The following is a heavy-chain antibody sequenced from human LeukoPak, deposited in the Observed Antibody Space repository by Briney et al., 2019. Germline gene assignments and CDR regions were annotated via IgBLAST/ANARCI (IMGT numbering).Heavy chain of an antibody. V-gene: IGHV4-4*02. CDR2: IFHSGST. CDR3: ASRLRHLLGY. J-gene: IGHJ4*02. D-gene: IGHD3-16*01. CDR1: GGSISGSNW. Sequence: SETLSLTCAVSGGSISGSNWWSWVRQPPGRGLEWIGEIFHSGSTNYSPSLKSRVTISIDKSKNQFSLKLTSVTVADTAVYYCASRLRHLLGYWGQGNLVTVSS.